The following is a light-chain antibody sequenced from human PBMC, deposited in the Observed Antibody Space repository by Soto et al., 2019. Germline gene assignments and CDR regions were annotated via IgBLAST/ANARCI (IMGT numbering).Light chain of an antibody. CDR1: SSNIGNNY. CDR2: DNN. V-gene: IGLV1-51*01. J-gene: IGLJ2*01. Sequence: QSVLTQPPSASAAPGQKVTISCSGSSSNIGNNYVYWYQQLPGTAPKLLIYDNNKRPSGIPDRFSGSKSGTSATLGITGLQTGGEADYYCGTWDSSLSAVVFGGGTKLTVL. CDR3: GTWDSSLSAVV.